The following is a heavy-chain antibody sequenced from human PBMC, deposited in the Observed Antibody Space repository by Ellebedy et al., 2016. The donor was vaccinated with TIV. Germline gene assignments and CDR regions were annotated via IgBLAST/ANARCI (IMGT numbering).Heavy chain of an antibody. Sequence: GESLKISCKGSGYIFTTYWIAWVRQMPGKGLEWMGIIDLSDSDTSYRPSFQGQVTISADKSISTAYLQWNSLRASDTAVYYCARQVGATNWLDTWGQGTLVTVSS. CDR3: ARQVGATNWLDT. CDR2: IDLSDSDT. J-gene: IGHJ5*02. CDR1: GYIFTTYW. V-gene: IGHV5-51*01. D-gene: IGHD1-26*01.